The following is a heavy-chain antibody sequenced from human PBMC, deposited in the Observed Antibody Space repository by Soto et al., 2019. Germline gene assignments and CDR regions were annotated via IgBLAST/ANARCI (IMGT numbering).Heavy chain of an antibody. CDR3: ARIRTYYYDSSGYYDY. D-gene: IGHD3-22*01. CDR1: GGSISSGGYY. J-gene: IGHJ4*02. CDR2: IYYSGST. Sequence: LSCSVSGGSISSGGYYWSWIRQHPGKGLEWIGYIYYSGSTYYNPSLKSRVTISVDTSKNQFSLKLSSVTAADTAVYYCARIRTYYYDSSGYYDYWGQGTLVTVS. V-gene: IGHV4-31*02.